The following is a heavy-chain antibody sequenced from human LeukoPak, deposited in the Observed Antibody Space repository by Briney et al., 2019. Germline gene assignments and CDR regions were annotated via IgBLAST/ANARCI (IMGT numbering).Heavy chain of an antibody. CDR1: GFTFNNHG. CDR3: AKSQSSGWKPPFED. J-gene: IGHJ4*02. D-gene: IGHD6-19*01. V-gene: IGHV3-30*18. CDR2: ISYDGGNK. Sequence: GGSLRLSCAASGFTFNNHGMHWVRQAPGKGLEWVAVISYDGGNKYHIDSVKGRFTISRDNSKNTLYLQMNSLRAEDPAVYYCAKSQSSGWKPPFEDWGQGTLVTVSS.